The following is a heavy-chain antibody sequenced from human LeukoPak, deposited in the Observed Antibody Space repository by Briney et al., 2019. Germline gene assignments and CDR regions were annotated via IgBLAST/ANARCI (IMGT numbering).Heavy chain of an antibody. J-gene: IGHJ6*03. Sequence: SETLSLTCTVSGGSISSSSYYWGWIRQPPGKGLEWTGSIFYSGSTYYNPSLKSRVTISVGTSKNKFSLKLSSVTASDTAVYYCARLGYCDSSSCYLHYHYYMDVWGKGNTVTVSS. CDR3: ARLGYCDSSSCYLHYHYYMDV. CDR1: GGSISSSSYY. D-gene: IGHD2-2*01. V-gene: IGHV4-39*01. CDR2: IFYSGST.